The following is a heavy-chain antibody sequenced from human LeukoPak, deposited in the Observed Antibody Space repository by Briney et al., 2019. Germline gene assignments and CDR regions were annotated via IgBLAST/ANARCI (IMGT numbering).Heavy chain of an antibody. CDR1: GFPVSSNY. V-gene: IGHV3-66*01. Sequence: PGGSLRLSCAASGFPVSSNYMSWVRQAPGKGLEWVSLISGGDSTYYADSVKGRFTISRDNSKNTLYLRMNSLRAEDTAVYYCARGDQDYGLDVWGQGTTVAVSS. CDR3: ARGDQDYGLDV. D-gene: IGHD5-24*01. CDR2: ISGGDST. J-gene: IGHJ6*02.